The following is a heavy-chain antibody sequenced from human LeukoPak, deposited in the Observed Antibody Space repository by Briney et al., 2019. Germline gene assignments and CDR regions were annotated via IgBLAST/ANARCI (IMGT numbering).Heavy chain of an antibody. CDR2: INHSGST. D-gene: IGHD4-17*01. CDR1: GGSFSGYY. CDR3: ARANGEYKTTVTPWDYYYYYGMDV. Sequence: SETLSLTCAVYGGSFSGYYWSWIRQPPGKGLEWIGEINHSGSTNYNPSLKSRVTISVDTSKNQFSLKLSSVTAADTAVYYCARANGEYKTTVTPWDYYYYYGMDVWGRGTTVTVSS. V-gene: IGHV4-34*01. J-gene: IGHJ6*02.